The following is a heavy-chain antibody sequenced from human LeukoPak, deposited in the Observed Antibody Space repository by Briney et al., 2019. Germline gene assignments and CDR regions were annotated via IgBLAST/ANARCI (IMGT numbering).Heavy chain of an antibody. V-gene: IGHV3-74*01. Sequence: PGGSLRLSCAASGFTFSSYWMHWVRQAPGKGLVWVSRINSDGSSTSYADSVKGRFTISRDNAKNSLYLQMNSLRAEDTAVYYCARWGGYYGSGSEFDYWGQGTLVTVSS. CDR2: INSDGSST. CDR3: ARWGGYYGSGSEFDY. CDR1: GFTFSSYW. J-gene: IGHJ4*02. D-gene: IGHD3-10*01.